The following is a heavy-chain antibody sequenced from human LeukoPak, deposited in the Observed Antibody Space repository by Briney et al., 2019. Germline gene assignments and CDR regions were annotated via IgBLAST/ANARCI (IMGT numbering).Heavy chain of an antibody. CDR3: ARLTGSGNDY. CDR2: IYYSGST. J-gene: IGHJ4*02. Sequence: SWVRQAPGKGLEWIGYIYYSGSTYYNPSLKSRVTISVDTSKNQFSLKLSSVTAADTAVYYCARLTGSGNDYWGQGTLVTVSS. D-gene: IGHD1-14*01. V-gene: IGHV4-30-4*08.